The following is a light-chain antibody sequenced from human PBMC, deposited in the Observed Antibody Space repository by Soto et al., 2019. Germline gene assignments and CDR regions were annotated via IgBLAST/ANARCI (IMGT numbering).Light chain of an antibody. V-gene: IGKV1-5*03. CDR2: KAS. J-gene: IGKJ1*01. Sequence: DIQMTQSPSTLSASVGDRVTITCRASQSITGWLAWFQQKPGKAPKLLINKASSLQSEVPSRFSGSGSGTEFTLTITSLQPDDFAVYYCQQYKSSSTFGQGTKVDIK. CDR1: QSITGW. CDR3: QQYKSSST.